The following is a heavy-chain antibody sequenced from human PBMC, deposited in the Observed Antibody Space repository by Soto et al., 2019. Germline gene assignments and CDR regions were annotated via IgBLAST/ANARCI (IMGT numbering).Heavy chain of an antibody. D-gene: IGHD5-12*01. CDR3: ATAYSGYLRTGY. V-gene: IGHV3-74*01. CDR1: GFTFSNYW. Sequence: EVHLVESGGGLVKPGGSLRLSCAASGFTFSNYWMHWVRQAPGKGLVWVSRIKSDGPYTNYADSVKGRFTISRDNAESTLYLQMNSLRAEDTSVYFCATAYSGYLRTGYWGQGTLVTVSS. CDR2: IKSDGPYT. J-gene: IGHJ4*02.